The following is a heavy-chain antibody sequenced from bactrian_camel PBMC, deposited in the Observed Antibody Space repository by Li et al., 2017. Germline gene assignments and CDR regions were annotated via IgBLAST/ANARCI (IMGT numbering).Heavy chain of an antibody. D-gene: IGHD3*01. CDR1: QDTTKRNS. Sequence: VQLVESGGGSVEAGGSLRLSCVAVQDTTKRNSMAWFRQTPGKERDFVAALYTGGGYTTYADSVKGRFTISRDNAKDTLYLQMNSLKIEDTAVYYCALGSSRQATMTARGKGTQVTVS. V-gene: IGHV3S54*01. J-gene: IGHJ4*01. CDR2: LYTGGGYT.